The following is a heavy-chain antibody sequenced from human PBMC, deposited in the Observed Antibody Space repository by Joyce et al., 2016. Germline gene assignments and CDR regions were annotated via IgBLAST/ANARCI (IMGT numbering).Heavy chain of an antibody. V-gene: IGHV5-51*01. D-gene: IGHD3-16*02. Sequence: EVQLVQSGAEVKKPGESLKISCQGSGYTFSSCWIGWVRQMPGKGLEWMGIIYPGDSDTIYSPSFQGQVTISADKSTSTVYLQWSSLKASDTAMYYCARRGDYIRGNYHFTGNWFDPWGQGTLVTVSS. CDR3: ARRGDYIRGNYHFTGNWFDP. J-gene: IGHJ5*02. CDR2: IYPGDSDT. CDR1: GYTFSSCW.